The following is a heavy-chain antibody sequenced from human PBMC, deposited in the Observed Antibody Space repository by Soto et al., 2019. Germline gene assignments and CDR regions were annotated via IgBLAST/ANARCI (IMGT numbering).Heavy chain of an antibody. V-gene: IGHV4-59*01. Sequence: PSETLSLTCTVSGGSISSYYWSWIRQPPGKGLEWIGYIYYSGSTNYNPSLKSRVTISVDTSKNQFSLKLSSVTAADTAVYYCARSLQSALVDYWGQGTLVTVSS. CDR2: IYYSGST. CDR1: GGSISSYY. D-gene: IGHD3-3*01. CDR3: ARSLQSALVDY. J-gene: IGHJ4*02.